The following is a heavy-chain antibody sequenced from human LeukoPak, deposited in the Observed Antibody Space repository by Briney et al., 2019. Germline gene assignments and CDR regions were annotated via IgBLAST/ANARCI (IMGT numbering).Heavy chain of an antibody. J-gene: IGHJ4*02. CDR2: IWYDGSNK. D-gene: IGHD1-7*01. Sequence: GRSLRLSCAASGFTFSSYWMHWVRQAPGKGLEWVAVIWYDGSNKYYADSAKGRFTISRDNSKNTLYLQMNSLRAEDTAVYYCTRGTKDYWGQGTLVTVSS. CDR3: TRGTKDY. CDR1: GFTFSSYW. V-gene: IGHV3-33*08.